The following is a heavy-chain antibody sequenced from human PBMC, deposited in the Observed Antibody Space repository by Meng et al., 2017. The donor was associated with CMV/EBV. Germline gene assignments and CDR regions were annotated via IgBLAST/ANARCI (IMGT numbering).Heavy chain of an antibody. V-gene: IGHV4-34*01. CDR2: INHSGST. D-gene: IGHD1-20*01. CDR3: ARFDNWKACFDY. J-gene: IGHJ4*02. CDR1: GGSFSGYY. Sequence: GSLRLSCAVYGGSFSGYYWSWIRQPPGKGLGCIGEINHSGSTNYNPSLKSRVTISVDTSKNQFSLMLSSVTAADTAVYYCARFDNWKACFDYWGQGTLVTVSS.